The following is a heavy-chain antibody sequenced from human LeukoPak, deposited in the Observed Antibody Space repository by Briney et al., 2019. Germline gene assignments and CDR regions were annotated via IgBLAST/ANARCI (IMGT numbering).Heavy chain of an antibody. CDR1: GGSFSGYY. V-gene: IGHV4-34*01. D-gene: IGHD3-22*01. Sequence: SETLSLTCAVYGGSFSGYYWSWIRQPPGKGLEWIGEINHSGSTNYNPSLKSRVTISVDTSKNQFSLKLSSVTAADTAVYYCARHSPPYYYDSSGYPAYFDYWGQGTLVTVSS. CDR2: INHSGST. J-gene: IGHJ4*02. CDR3: ARHSPPYYYDSSGYPAYFDY.